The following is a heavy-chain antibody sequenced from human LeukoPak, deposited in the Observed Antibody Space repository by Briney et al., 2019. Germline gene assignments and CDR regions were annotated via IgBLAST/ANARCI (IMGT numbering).Heavy chain of an antibody. D-gene: IGHD6-13*01. Sequence: GGSLRLSCAASGFTFSNAWMSWVRQAPGKGLEWVGRIKTKASGGPTDYAAPVEGRFTISRDDSENTLYLQMSSLKTEDTAVYYCVTVRDSSWHGLDYWGQGTLVTVSP. CDR2: IKTKASGGPT. CDR1: GFTFSNAW. V-gene: IGHV3-15*01. J-gene: IGHJ4*02. CDR3: VTVRDSSWHGLDY.